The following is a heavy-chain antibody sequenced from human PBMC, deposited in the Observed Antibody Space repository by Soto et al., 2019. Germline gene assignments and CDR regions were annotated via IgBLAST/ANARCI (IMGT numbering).Heavy chain of an antibody. CDR2: IWYDGSNK. D-gene: IGHD3-9*01. V-gene: IGHV3-33*01. CDR1: GFTFSSYG. Sequence: PGGSLRLSCAASGFTFSSYGMHWVRQAPGKGLEWVAVIWYDGSNKYYADSVKGRFTISRDNSKNTLYLQMNSLRAEDTAVYYCARDRPYYDILTGSYYYYGMDVWGQGTTVTVSS. J-gene: IGHJ6*02. CDR3: ARDRPYYDILTGSYYYYGMDV.